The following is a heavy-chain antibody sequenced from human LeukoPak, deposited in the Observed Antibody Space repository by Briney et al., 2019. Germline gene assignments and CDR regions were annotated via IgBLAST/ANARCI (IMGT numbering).Heavy chain of an antibody. D-gene: IGHD5-18*01. J-gene: IGHJ5*02. V-gene: IGHV4-59*01. CDR3: ARDKAHTYGYYLDP. CDR2: ISYGTT. Sequence: SETLSLTCTVSGGAISTYYWDWIRQTPGQGLEWIGHISYGTTDYNPSLKSRVTISVDTSKNQISLKLTSVTAADTAVYYCARDKAHTYGYYLDPWGQGTQVLVSS. CDR1: GGAISTYY.